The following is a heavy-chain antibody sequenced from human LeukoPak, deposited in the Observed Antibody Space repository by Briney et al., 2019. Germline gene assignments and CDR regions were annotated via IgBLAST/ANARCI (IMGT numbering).Heavy chain of an antibody. D-gene: IGHD3-9*01. Sequence: KPGGSLRLSCAASGFTFSDYYMSWIRQAPGKGLEWVSYISSSDNTISYADSVKGRFTISRDSAKNSLYLEMNSLRVEDTAVYYCARDGISWETGYMHYYGLDVWGQGTTVIVSS. CDR2: ISSSDNTI. J-gene: IGHJ6*02. V-gene: IGHV3-11*01. CDR3: ARDGISWETGYMHYYGLDV. CDR1: GFTFSDYY.